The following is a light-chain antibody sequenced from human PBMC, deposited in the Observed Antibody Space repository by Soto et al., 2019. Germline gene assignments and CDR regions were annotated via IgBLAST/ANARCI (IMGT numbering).Light chain of an antibody. CDR2: GAS. Sequence: ESVLTHSPGTLSLSPGERATLSCRASQSVSSSYLAWYQQKPGQAPRLLIYGASSRVTGIPDRFSGSGSGTDFTFTISRLEPEDFAVYYCQQYGSSQVTFGQGTKVDIK. V-gene: IGKV3-20*01. J-gene: IGKJ1*01. CDR1: QSVSSSY. CDR3: QQYGSSQVT.